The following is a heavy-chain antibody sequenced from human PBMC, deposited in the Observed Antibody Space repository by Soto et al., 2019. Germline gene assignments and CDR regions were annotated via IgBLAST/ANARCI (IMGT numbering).Heavy chain of an antibody. J-gene: IGHJ2*01. Sequence: PSETLSLTCAVSGGSISISNWCSCVRQPPGKGPEWIGEIYHSGSTNYNPSLKSRVTISVDKSKNQFSLKLSSVTAADTAVYYCASHSIAAAGTQRYFDLWGRGTLVTVSS. D-gene: IGHD6-13*01. CDR1: GGSISISNW. V-gene: IGHV4-4*02. CDR2: IYHSGST. CDR3: ASHSIAAAGTQRYFDL.